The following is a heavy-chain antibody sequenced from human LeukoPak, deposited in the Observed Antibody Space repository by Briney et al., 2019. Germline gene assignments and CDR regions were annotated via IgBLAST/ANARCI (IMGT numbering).Heavy chain of an antibody. CDR3: ARVPLRYFDWLSSAAPFDY. D-gene: IGHD3-9*01. V-gene: IGHV3-30*04. CDR2: ISYDGSNK. CDR1: GFTFSSYA. J-gene: IGHJ4*02. Sequence: GGSLRLSCAASGFTFSSYAMHWVRQAPGKGLEWVAVISYDGSNKYYADSVKGRFTISRDNSKNTLYLQMNSLRAEDTAVYYCARVPLRYFDWLSSAAPFDYCGQGTLVTVSS.